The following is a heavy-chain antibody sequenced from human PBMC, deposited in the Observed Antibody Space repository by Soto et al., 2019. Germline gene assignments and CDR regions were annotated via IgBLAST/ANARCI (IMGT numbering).Heavy chain of an antibody. D-gene: IGHD3-22*01. Sequence: PGESLKISCTASGYPFSGYWIGWVRLMHEKGLQWVGIIFPGNSETRYSPSFQGQVTISADKSISTAYLQWSSLKASDTAMYYCARQLNYYDSSGYSDYWGQGTLVTVSS. J-gene: IGHJ4*02. CDR2: IFPGNSET. CDR1: GYPFSGYW. V-gene: IGHV5-51*01. CDR3: ARQLNYYDSSGYSDY.